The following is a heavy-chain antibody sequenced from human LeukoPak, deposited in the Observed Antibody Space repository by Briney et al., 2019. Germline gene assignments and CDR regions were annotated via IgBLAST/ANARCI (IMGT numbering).Heavy chain of an antibody. CDR1: GGSINSGDDY. CDR2: IYYSGST. D-gene: IGHD6-25*01. J-gene: IGHJ4*02. V-gene: IGHV4-30-4*01. Sequence: SQTLSLTCTVSGGSINSGDDYWNWIRQPPGKGLEWIGCIYYSGSTYYNPSLKSRVTISVDTSKNQFSLKLSSVTAADTAVYYCAREADSSFDYWGQGTLVTVSS. CDR3: AREADSSFDY.